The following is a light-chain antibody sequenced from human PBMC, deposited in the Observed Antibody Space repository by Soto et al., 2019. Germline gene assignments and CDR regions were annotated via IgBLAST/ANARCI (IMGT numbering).Light chain of an antibody. Sequence: ENVLTQSPGTLSLSPGERATLSCRASQTVTSSHLAWFQQKPGQAPRLLIYGASSRATGIPDRFGGSGSATDFTLTISRLEPEDFGVYYCQQYGSSPWTFGPGTTVEIK. J-gene: IGKJ1*01. CDR3: QQYGSSPWT. V-gene: IGKV3-20*01. CDR1: QTVTSSH. CDR2: GAS.